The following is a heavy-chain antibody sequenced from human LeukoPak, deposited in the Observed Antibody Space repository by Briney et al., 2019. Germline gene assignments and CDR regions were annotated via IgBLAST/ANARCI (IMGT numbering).Heavy chain of an antibody. CDR1: GGTFSSYA. D-gene: IGHD2-2*01. J-gene: IGHJ4*02. Sequence: SVKVSCKASGGTFSSYAISWVRQAPGQGLEWMGRIIPILGIANYAQKFQGRVTITADKSTSTAYMELSSLRSEDTAVYYCARAVGSSTSCDYWGQGTLVTVSS. CDR3: ARAVGSSTSCDY. CDR2: IIPILGIA. V-gene: IGHV1-69*04.